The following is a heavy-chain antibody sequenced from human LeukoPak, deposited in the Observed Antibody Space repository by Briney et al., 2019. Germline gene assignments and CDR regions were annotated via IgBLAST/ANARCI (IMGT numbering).Heavy chain of an antibody. J-gene: IGHJ4*02. D-gene: IGHD3-22*01. CDR2: IKQDGSEK. V-gene: IGHV3-7*03. Sequence: PGGSLRLSCAASGFTFSSYWMSWVRQAPGKGLEWVANIKQDGSEKYYVDSVKGRFTISRDNAKNSLYLQMNSLRAEDTAVYYCARDPYYYDSSGYTKDYWGQGTLVTVSS. CDR1: GFTFSSYW. CDR3: ARDPYYYDSSGYTKDY.